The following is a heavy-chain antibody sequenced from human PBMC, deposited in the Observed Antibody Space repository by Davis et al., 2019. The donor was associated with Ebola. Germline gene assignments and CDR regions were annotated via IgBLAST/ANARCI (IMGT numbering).Heavy chain of an antibody. J-gene: IGHJ6*03. CDR3: ARSEPDFYYYYYMDV. CDR1: GYTFTSYD. Sequence: ASVKVSCKASGYTFTSYDINWVRQATGQGLEWMGWMNPNSGNTGYAQKFQGRVTITRNTSISTAYMELSSLRSEDTAVYYCARSEPDFYYYYYMDVWGKGTTVTVSS. D-gene: IGHD1-14*01. CDR2: MNPNSGNT. V-gene: IGHV1-8*03.